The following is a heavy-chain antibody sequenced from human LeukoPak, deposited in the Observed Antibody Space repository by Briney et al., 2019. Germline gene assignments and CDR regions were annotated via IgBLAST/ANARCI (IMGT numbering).Heavy chain of an antibody. CDR2: ISSSSSYI. CDR1: GFTFSSYS. Sequence: GGSLRLSCAASGFTFSSYSMNWVRQAPGRGLEWVSSISSSSSYIYYADSVKGRFTISRDNAKNSLYLQMNSLRAEDTAVYYCARGVSYYDSSGYKPSWGQGTLVTVSS. J-gene: IGHJ4*02. V-gene: IGHV3-21*01. CDR3: ARGVSYYDSSGYKPS. D-gene: IGHD3-22*01.